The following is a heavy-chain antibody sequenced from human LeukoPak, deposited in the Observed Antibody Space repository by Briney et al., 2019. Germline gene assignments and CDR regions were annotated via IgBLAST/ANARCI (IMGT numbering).Heavy chain of an antibody. D-gene: IGHD1-1*01. CDR2: IYYSGST. CDR1: GGSISSGGYY. V-gene: IGHV4-31*03. Sequence: PSETLSLTCTVSGGSISSGGYYWSWIRQHPGKGLEWIGYIYYSGSTYYNPSLKSRVTISVDTSKNQFSLKLSSVTAADTAVYYCAREGLEPIILDYWGQGTLVTVSS. CDR3: AREGLEPIILDY. J-gene: IGHJ4*02.